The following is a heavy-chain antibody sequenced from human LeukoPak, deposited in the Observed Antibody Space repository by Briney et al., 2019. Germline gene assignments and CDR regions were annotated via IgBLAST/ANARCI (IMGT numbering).Heavy chain of an antibody. J-gene: IGHJ4*02. CDR1: GGSISGYY. CDR3: ARLMAVAGTLSFFDY. V-gene: IGHV4-59*08. D-gene: IGHD6-19*01. CDR2: ISYSGST. Sequence: SETLSLTCTVSGGSISGYYWSWIRQPPGKGLECIGYISYSGSTYYNTSLKSRLTISVDTSKNQFSLKLNSVTAADTAVYYCARLMAVAGTLSFFDYWGQGILDTVSS.